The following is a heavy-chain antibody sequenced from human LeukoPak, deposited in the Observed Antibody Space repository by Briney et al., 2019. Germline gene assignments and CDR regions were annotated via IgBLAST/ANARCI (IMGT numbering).Heavy chain of an antibody. J-gene: IGHJ5*02. CDR1: GGSFSGYY. Sequence: PSETLSLTCAVYGGSFSGYYWSWVRQAPGKGLEWVSAISGSGGSTYYADSVKGRFTISRDNSKNTLYLQMNSLRAEDTAVYYCAKNRLGYGGKTWGQGTLVTVSS. CDR2: ISGSGGST. CDR3: AKNRLGYGGKT. V-gene: IGHV3-23*01. D-gene: IGHD4-23*01.